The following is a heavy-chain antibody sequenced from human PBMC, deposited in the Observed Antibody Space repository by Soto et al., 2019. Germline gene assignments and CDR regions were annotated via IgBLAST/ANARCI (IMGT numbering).Heavy chain of an antibody. CDR1: VFTFSVHS. CDR3: ARDSDIYYGMDV. D-gene: IGHD3-9*01. Sequence: GGSLRLSCAASVFTFSVHSMNWVRRAPGKGLEWVSYISSTSSARYYADSVRGRFTISRDNVKYSLYLQTNSLTDEDTAVYYCARDSDIYYGMDVWGQVTTVTVSS. J-gene: IGHJ6*02. V-gene: IGHV3-48*02. CDR2: ISSTSSAR.